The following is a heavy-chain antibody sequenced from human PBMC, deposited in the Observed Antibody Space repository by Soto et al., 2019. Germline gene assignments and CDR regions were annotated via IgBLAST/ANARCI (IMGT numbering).Heavy chain of an antibody. CDR3: AKDQVAARRYYYYGMDV. J-gene: IGHJ6*02. Sequence: GGSLSLSCASSGFTFSNYSMSWVRQAPGKGLEWVSSISSSGGTIYYADSVKGRFTISRDNSKNTLYLQVNSLRAEDTAIYFCAKDQVAARRYYYYGMDVWGQGTTVNVSS. CDR2: ISSSGGTI. CDR1: GFTFSNYS. D-gene: IGHD6-6*01. V-gene: IGHV3-23*01.